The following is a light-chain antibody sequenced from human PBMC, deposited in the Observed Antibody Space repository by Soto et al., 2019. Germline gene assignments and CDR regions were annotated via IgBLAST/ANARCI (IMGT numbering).Light chain of an antibody. CDR3: QQYGSSAWT. CDR1: QSVSSSY. Sequence: EIVLTQSPGTLSLSPGERATLSCRASQSVSSSYLAWYQQKPGQAPRLLIYGASSRATGIPDRFSGSGSGTDFTLTISRLEPEDFAVYYCQQYGSSAWTFGQGPRWIS. J-gene: IGKJ1*01. V-gene: IGKV3-20*01. CDR2: GAS.